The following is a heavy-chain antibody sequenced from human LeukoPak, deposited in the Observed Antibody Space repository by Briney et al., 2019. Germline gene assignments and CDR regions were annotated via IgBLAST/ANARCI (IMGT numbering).Heavy chain of an antibody. J-gene: IGHJ4*02. CDR2: IYYSGST. D-gene: IGHD3-22*01. Sequence: PSETLFLTCTVSGGSISSSSYYWGWIRQPPGKGLEWIESIYYSGSTYYNPSLKSRVTISVDTSKNQFSLKLSSVTAADTAVYYCARHGYYDVSGYYSSFDYWGQGTLVTVSS. CDR3: ARHGYYDVSGYYSSFDY. V-gene: IGHV4-39*01. CDR1: GGSISSSSYY.